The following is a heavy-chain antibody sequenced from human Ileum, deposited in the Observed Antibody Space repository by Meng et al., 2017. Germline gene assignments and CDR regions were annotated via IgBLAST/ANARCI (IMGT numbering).Heavy chain of an antibody. V-gene: IGHV3-23*01. CDR1: GLTFSNSA. CDR2: IGGSGTST. CDR3: AREAWMPFWFDP. D-gene: IGHD5-12*01. J-gene: IGHJ5*02. Sequence: DVQLLVSGGGLILPGGSLRLSCAAFGLTFSNSAMSWVRQVPGKGLEWVSAIGGSGTSTYYADSVKGRFTISRDNSKNTVYLDIYSLRVDDAARYFCAREAWMPFWFDPWGLGTLVTVSS.